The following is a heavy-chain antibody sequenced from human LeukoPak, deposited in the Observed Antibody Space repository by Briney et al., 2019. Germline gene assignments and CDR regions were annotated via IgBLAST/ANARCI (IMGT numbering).Heavy chain of an antibody. D-gene: IGHD6-13*01. Sequence: GGSLRLSCAASGFIFSTYGMHWVRQAPGKGLEWVAVISYDGSNKYYADSVKGRFTISRDNSKNTLYLQMNSLRAEDTAVYYCATVEYSSSWYWATRDPDYWGQGTLVTVSS. CDR2: ISYDGSNK. J-gene: IGHJ4*02. CDR1: GFIFSTYG. V-gene: IGHV3-30*03. CDR3: ATVEYSSSWYWATRDPDY.